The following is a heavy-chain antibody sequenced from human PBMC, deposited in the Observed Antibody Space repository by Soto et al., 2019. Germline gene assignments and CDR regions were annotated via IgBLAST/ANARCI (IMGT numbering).Heavy chain of an antibody. J-gene: IGHJ5*02. CDR1: GLTFSSYS. V-gene: IGHV3-48*01. CDR2: ISSSSSTI. CDR3: AREYDILNWFDP. D-gene: IGHD3-9*01. Sequence: GGPLRLSCAASGLTFSSYSMNWVRQAPGKGLEWVSYISSSSSTIYYADSVKGRFTISRDNAKNSLYLQMNSLRAEDTAVYYCAREYDILNWFDPWGQGTLVTVSS.